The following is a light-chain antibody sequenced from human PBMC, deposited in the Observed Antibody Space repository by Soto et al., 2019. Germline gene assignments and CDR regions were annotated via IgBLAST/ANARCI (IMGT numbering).Light chain of an antibody. CDR2: GAS. J-gene: IGKJ1*01. CDR1: QSVSSSY. V-gene: IGKV3-20*01. CDR3: QQYDRSPWT. Sequence: DMVLTQSPGTLSLSPVERATLSCRASQSVSSSYLAWYQQKPGQAPRLLIYGASSRATGIPDRFSGSGSGTDFTLTISRLEPEDFAVYYCQQYDRSPWTFGQGTKVDIK.